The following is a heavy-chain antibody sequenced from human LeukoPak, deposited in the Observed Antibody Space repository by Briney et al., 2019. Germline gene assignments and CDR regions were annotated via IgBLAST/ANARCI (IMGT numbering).Heavy chain of an antibody. Sequence: ASVKVSCKASGGTFSSYAISWVRQAPGQGLERMGRIIPILGIANYAQKFQGRVTITADKSTSTAYMELSSLRSEDTAVYYCAREVCSGGSCYRPFDYWGQGTLVTVSS. V-gene: IGHV1-69*04. CDR2: IIPILGIA. D-gene: IGHD2-15*01. J-gene: IGHJ4*02. CDR3: AREVCSGGSCYRPFDY. CDR1: GGTFSSYA.